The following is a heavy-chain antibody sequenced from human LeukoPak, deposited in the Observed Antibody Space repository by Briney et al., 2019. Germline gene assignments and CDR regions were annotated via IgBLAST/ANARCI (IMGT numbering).Heavy chain of an antibody. CDR1: GGSISSGGYS. D-gene: IGHD5-24*01. Sequence: PSETLSLTCAVSGGSISSGGYSWSWIRQPPGKGLEWIGYIYHSGSTYYNPSLKSRVTISVDRSKNQFSLKLSSVTAADTAVYYRARAREMALIDYWGQGTLVTVSS. CDR2: IYHSGST. J-gene: IGHJ4*02. CDR3: ARAREMALIDY. V-gene: IGHV4-30-2*01.